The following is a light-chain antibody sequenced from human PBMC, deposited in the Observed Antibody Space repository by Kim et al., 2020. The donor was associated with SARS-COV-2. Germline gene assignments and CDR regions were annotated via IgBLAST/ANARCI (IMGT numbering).Light chain of an antibody. CDR1: ALEQKF. J-gene: IGLJ2*01. CDR3: QVWDRSTII. V-gene: IGLV3-1*01. CDR2: QDT. Sequence: SYELTQPSPVSVSPGQTATITCSGDALEQKFVSWYQQRPGQSPVKVIHQDTERPSGIPERFSGSNSVNTATLTISETQPMDEADYYCQVWDRSTIIFGGG.